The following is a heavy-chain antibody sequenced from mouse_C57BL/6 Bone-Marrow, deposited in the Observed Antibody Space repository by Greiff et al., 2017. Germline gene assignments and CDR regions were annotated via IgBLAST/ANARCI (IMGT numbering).Heavy chain of an antibody. CDR2: ISSGGSYT. Sequence: EVKVVESGGDLVKPGGSLKLSCAASGFTFSSYGMSWVRQTPDKRLEWVATISSGGSYTYYPDSVKGRFTISRDNAKNTLYLQMSSLKSEDTAMYYCARHITTVVRGNYFDYWGKGTTLTVSS. CDR3: ARHITTVVRGNYFDY. D-gene: IGHD1-1*01. V-gene: IGHV5-6*01. CDR1: GFTFSSYG. J-gene: IGHJ2*01.